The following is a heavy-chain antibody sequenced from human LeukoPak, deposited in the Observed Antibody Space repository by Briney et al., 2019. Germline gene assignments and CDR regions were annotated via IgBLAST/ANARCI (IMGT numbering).Heavy chain of an antibody. J-gene: IGHJ5*02. CDR1: GYTFTSYG. CDR3: ARGSASGSPRTWFDP. CDR2: LSASNGTT. D-gene: IGHD1-26*01. Sequence: ASVKVSCKASGYTFTSYGISWVRQPPGQGLEWMGWLSASNGTTTYAQKLQGRVTTTTDTSTSTAYMELRSLRSDDTAVYYCARGSASGSPRTWFDPWGQGTLVTVSS. V-gene: IGHV1-18*01.